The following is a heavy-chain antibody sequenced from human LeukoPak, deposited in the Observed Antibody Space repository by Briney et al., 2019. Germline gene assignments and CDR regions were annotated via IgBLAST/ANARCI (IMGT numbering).Heavy chain of an antibody. D-gene: IGHD2-2*01. Sequence: SETLSLTCTVSGGSISTSNYYWGWIRQPPGKGLEWIGNIFYSGSTYYSPSLKSRVTISLDTSRNQFSLKLSSVTAADTAVYYCARHPRGYCSSTSCYRNYYYYYMDVWGKGTTVTISS. CDR2: IFYSGST. CDR3: ARHPRGYCSSTSCYRNYYYYYMDV. CDR1: GGSISTSNYY. V-gene: IGHV4-39*01. J-gene: IGHJ6*03.